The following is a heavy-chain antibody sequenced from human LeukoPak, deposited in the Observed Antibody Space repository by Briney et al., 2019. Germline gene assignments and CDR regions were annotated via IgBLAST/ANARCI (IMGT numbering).Heavy chain of an antibody. Sequence: GGSLRLSCAASGFTFSSYGMNWVRQAPGKGLEWVSYITSSSSTIYYADSVKGRFTISRDNAKNSLYLQMNSLRDDDTAVYYCAREARADSSLYYFDHWGQGTLVTVSS. CDR1: GFTFSSYG. CDR3: AREARADSSLYYFDH. J-gene: IGHJ4*02. D-gene: IGHD3-22*01. V-gene: IGHV3-48*02. CDR2: ITSSSSTI.